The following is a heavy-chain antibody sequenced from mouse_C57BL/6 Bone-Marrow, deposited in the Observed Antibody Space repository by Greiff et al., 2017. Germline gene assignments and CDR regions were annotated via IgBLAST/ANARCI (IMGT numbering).Heavy chain of an antibody. Sequence: VQLKESGGDLVKPGGSLKLSCAASGFTFSSYGLSWVRQTPDKRLEWVATISSGGSYTYYPDSVKGRFTISRDNAKTTLYLQMSSLKSEDTVMYYCARHHPVTTVVARPLAYGGQGTLVPVSA. D-gene: IGHD1-1*01. V-gene: IGHV5-6*01. CDR3: ARHHPVTTVVARPLAY. J-gene: IGHJ3*01. CDR1: GFTFSSYG. CDR2: ISSGGSYT.